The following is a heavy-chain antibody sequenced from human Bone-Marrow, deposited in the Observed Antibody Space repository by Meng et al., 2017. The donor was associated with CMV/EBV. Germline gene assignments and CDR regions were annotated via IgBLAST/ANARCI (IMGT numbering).Heavy chain of an antibody. CDR2: INAGNGNT. V-gene: IGHV1-3*01. J-gene: IGHJ4*02. D-gene: IGHD3-22*01. CDR1: TFTSYA. Sequence: TFTSYAMHWVRQAPGQRLEWMGWINAGNGNTKYSQKFQGRVTITRDTSISTAYMELNSLRSDDTAVYYCARGRPYFDTRGYYYLFDYWGQGTLVTVSS. CDR3: ARGRPYFDTRGYYYLFDY.